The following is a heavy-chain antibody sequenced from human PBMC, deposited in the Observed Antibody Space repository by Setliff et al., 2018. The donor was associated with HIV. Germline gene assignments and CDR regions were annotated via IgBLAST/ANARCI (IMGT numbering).Heavy chain of an antibody. CDR1: GGSISSYY. D-gene: IGHD4-17*01. CDR2: ISYSGST. J-gene: IGHJ4*02. V-gene: IGHV4-59*03. CDR3: AKGAGFYGDYTFDY. Sequence: SETLSLTCTVSGGSISSYYWSWIRQPPGKGLEWIGYISYSGSTNYNPSLQSRVSISMDASKNKFSLKVTSVTSADTAVYYCAKGAGFYGDYTFDYWGQGTLVTVSS.